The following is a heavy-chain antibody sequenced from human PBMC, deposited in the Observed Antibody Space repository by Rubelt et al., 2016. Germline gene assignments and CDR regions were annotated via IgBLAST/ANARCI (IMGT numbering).Heavy chain of an antibody. CDR1: GYTFTSYA. J-gene: IGHJ4*02. V-gene: IGHV1-3*01. CDR3: ARAVECRLGGDCYLAPFDY. D-gene: IGHD2-21*02. Sequence: QVQLVQSGAEVKKPGASVKVSCKASGYTFTSYAMHWVRQAPGQRLEWMGWINAGNGNTTYSQKFQGRVTITRDTSERTAYMELRSLRSEDTAVYYCARAVECRLGGDCYLAPFDYWGQGTLVTVSS. CDR2: INAGNGNT.